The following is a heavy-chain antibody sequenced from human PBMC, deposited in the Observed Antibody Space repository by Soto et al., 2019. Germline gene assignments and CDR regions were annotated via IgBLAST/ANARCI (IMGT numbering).Heavy chain of an antibody. CDR3: ARDFMARGRDSNWFDP. V-gene: IGHV3-74*01. CDR2: INGDGRNT. Sequence: GRSLRLACAASGFIFSSYWMHWVRQAPGNGPVWVGRINGDGRNTRHTDSVKGRFTISRDNAKNTLYLQMDSLRAEDTAVYYWARDFMARGRDSNWFDPWGQGTVVTVSS. J-gene: IGHJ5*02. D-gene: IGHD3-10*01. CDR1: GFIFSSYW.